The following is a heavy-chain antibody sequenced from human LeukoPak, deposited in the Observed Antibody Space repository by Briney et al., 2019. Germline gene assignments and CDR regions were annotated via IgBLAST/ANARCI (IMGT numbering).Heavy chain of an antibody. J-gene: IGHJ4*02. CDR3: ASARGLRFLEWALGY. CDR1: GYTFTSYY. D-gene: IGHD3-3*01. CDR2: INPSGGST. V-gene: IGHV1-46*03. Sequence: ASVKVSCKASGYTFTSYYMHWVRQAPGRGLEWMGIINPSGGSTSYAQKFQGRVTMTRDTSTSTVCMELSSLRSEDTAVYYCASARGLRFLEWALGYWGQGTLVTVSS.